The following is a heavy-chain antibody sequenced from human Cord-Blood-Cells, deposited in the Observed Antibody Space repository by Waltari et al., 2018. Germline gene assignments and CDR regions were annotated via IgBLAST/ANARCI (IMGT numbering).Heavy chain of an antibody. CDR2: IYTSGST. J-gene: IGHJ6*03. Sequence: VQLQESGPGLVKPSETLSLTCTVSGRSISSYSCSWIRQPAGQDLEWIGRIYTSGSTNYNPSLKSRVTMSVDTSKNQFSLKLSSVTAADTAVYYCARVVYYGSGSFRSYYYYMDVWGKGTTVTVSS. D-gene: IGHD3-10*01. CDR3: ARVVYYGSGSFRSYYYYMDV. CDR1: GRSISSYS. V-gene: IGHV4-4*07.